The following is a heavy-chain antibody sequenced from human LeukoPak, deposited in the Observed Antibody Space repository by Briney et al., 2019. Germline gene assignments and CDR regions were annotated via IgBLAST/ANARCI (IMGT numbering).Heavy chain of an antibody. Sequence: ASVKVSCKASGYTFTGYYMHWVRQAPGQGLEWMGWINPNSGGTNYAQKFQGRVTMTRATSISTAYMEVTRLRSEDTAVYYCARGLMVYASGYYYYYMDVWGKGTTVTVSS. CDR3: ARGLMVYASGYYYYYMDV. J-gene: IGHJ6*03. D-gene: IGHD2-8*01. CDR2: INPNSGGT. CDR1: GYTFTGYY. V-gene: IGHV1-2*02.